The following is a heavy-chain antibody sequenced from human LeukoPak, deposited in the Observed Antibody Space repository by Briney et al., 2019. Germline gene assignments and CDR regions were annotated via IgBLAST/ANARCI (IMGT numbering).Heavy chain of an antibody. CDR1: GGTFSSYA. CDR3: ARGLELRHYYYYYMDV. Sequence: ASVKVSCKASGGTFSSYAISWVRQAPGQGLKWMGGIIPIFGTANYAQKFQGRVTITTDESTSTAYMELSSLRSEDTAVYYCARGLELRHYYYYYMDVWGKGTTVTVSS. V-gene: IGHV1-69*05. J-gene: IGHJ6*03. CDR2: IIPIFGTA. D-gene: IGHD1-7*01.